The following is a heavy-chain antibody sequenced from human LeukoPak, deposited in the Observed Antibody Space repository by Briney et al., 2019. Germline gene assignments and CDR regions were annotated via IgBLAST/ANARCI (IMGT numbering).Heavy chain of an antibody. CDR1: GGSIHTYY. J-gene: IGHJ4*02. Sequence: SETLSLTCSVSGGSIHTYYWTWIRQPPGKGLEWIGNVYYSGTTYYNPSLKSRLTISVDTSKNQFSLKLSSVTAADTAVYYCARVPWWTTRAYYFGYWGQGTLVTVSS. CDR2: VYYSGTT. V-gene: IGHV4-59*12. CDR3: ARVPWWTTRAYYFGY. D-gene: IGHD2-15*01.